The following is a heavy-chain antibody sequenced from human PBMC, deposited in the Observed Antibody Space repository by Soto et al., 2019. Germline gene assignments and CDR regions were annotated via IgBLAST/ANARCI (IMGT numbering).Heavy chain of an antibody. CDR3: ERSTVQDGFDI. V-gene: IGHV1-46*01. J-gene: IGHJ3*02. D-gene: IGHD6-6*01. CDR1: GYTFTSYY. CDR2: INPSGGST. Sequence: ASVKVSCKASGYTFTSYYIHWVRQAPGQGLEWMGIINPSGGSTSYAQKFQGRVTMTRDTSTSTVYMEVNSLKSEDTAVYYCERSTVQDGFDIWGQGTMVPVSS.